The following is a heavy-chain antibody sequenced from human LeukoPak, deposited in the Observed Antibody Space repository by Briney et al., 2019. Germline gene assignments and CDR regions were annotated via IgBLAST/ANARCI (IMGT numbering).Heavy chain of an antibody. Sequence: SETLSLTCAVYGGSFSGYYWSWIRQPPGKGLKWIGEINHSGSTNYNPSLKSRVTISVDTSKNQFSLKLSSVTAADTAMYYCARGSTDGYCSGGSCYSTSNWFDPWGQGTLVTVSS. V-gene: IGHV4-34*01. CDR1: GGSFSGYY. D-gene: IGHD2-15*01. CDR2: INHSGST. CDR3: ARGSTDGYCSGGSCYSTSNWFDP. J-gene: IGHJ5*02.